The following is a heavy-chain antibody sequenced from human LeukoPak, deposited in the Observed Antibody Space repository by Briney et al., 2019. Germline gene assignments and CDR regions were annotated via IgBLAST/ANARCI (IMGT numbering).Heavy chain of an antibody. CDR1: GGSISSSSYY. CDR3: ARTPPYYYDGPGPFDY. J-gene: IGHJ4*02. CDR2: IYYSGST. Sequence: SETLTLTCTVSGGSISSSSYYWGWIRQPPGKGLEWIGSIYYSGSTYYNPSLKSRVTISVDTSKNQFSLKLSSVTAADTAVYYCARTPPYYYDGPGPFDYWGQGTLVTVSS. D-gene: IGHD3-22*01. V-gene: IGHV4-39*07.